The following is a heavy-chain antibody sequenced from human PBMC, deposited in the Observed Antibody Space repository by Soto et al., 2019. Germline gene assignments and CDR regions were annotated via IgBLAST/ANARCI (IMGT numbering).Heavy chain of an antibody. Sequence: QLQLQESGPGLVKPSETLSLTCTVSGGSISTSSYYWVLVRQPPGKGLEWIGSIFYSGNTYYNPSLKNRITRPVGTPKNQLSLTLSSVNAADTAVYYCTRSQVGYCDSTSCVDFWGQGTLVTVSS. V-gene: IGHV4-39*01. CDR2: IFYSGNT. D-gene: IGHD2-2*03. CDR1: GGSISTSSYY. CDR3: TRSQVGYCDSTSCVDF. J-gene: IGHJ4*02.